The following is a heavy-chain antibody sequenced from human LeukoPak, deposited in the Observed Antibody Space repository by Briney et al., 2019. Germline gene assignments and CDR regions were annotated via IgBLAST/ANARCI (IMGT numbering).Heavy chain of an antibody. CDR3: ARVYYDRSGYFPNYFDY. CDR1: GFTFSSYS. Sequence: GGSLRLSCAASGFTFSSYSMNWVRQAPGKGLEWVSSISSSSSYIYYADSVKGRFTISRDNAKNSLYLQMNSLRAEDTAVYYCARVYYDRSGYFPNYFDYWGQGTLVTVSS. J-gene: IGHJ4*02. V-gene: IGHV3-21*01. D-gene: IGHD3-22*01. CDR2: ISSSSSYI.